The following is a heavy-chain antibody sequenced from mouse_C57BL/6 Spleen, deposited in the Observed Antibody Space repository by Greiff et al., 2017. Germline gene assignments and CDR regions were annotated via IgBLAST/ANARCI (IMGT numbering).Heavy chain of an antibody. Sequence: QVQLQQSGPGLVAPSQSLSITCTVSGFSLTCYGVSWVRQPPGKGLVWLGVICGDGSTNYHSALISRLSISKDNSKSQVFLKLNRLQTDDKATYDCAKHYYCGSSWFAYWGQGTLVTVSA. D-gene: IGHD1-1*01. CDR1: GFSLTCYG. V-gene: IGHV2-3*01. CDR2: ICGDGST. J-gene: IGHJ3*01. CDR3: AKHYYCGSSWFAY.